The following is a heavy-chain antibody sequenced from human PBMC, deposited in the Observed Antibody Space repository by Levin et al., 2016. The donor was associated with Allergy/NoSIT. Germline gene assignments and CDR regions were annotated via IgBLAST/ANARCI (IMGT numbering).Heavy chain of an antibody. CDR1: GHTFTRYY. J-gene: IGHJ4*02. CDR2: INVSGGST. CDR3: ARLESSSSFDY. V-gene: IGHV1-46*01. D-gene: IGHD6-13*01. Sequence: ASVKVSCKASGHTFTRYYVHWVRQAPGQGLEWMGIINVSGGSTTYAQKFQGRVTMTRDTSTRTVYMELSSLRSDDTAVYYCARLESSSSFDYWGQGTLVTVSS.